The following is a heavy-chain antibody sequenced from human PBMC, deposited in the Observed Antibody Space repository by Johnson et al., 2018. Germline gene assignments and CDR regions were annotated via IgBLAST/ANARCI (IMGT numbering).Heavy chain of an antibody. CDR3: VRLSHVDV. V-gene: IGHV3-7*01. D-gene: IGHD5/OR15-5a*01. CDR2: IKEDGSEE. Sequence: VQLVESGGGLVQPGGSLRLSCAGSGFTFSTYWMNWIRQAPGKGLEWVANIKEDGSEEYYVDSVKGRFTISRDNAMNSLYLQMNSLRAEDTAVYYCVRLSHVDVWGKGTTVTGSS. CDR1: GFTFSTYW. J-gene: IGHJ6*04.